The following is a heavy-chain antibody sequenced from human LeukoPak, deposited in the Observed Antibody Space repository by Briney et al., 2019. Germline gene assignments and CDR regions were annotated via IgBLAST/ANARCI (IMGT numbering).Heavy chain of an antibody. V-gene: IGHV3-23*01. J-gene: IGHJ4*02. CDR2: ISGSGGST. Sequence: PGGSLRLSCEASGFTFSSYAMSWVRQAPGKGLEWVSTISGSGGSTYYADSVKGRFTIPRDNSKNTLYLQMNSLRAEDTAVYYCAKGSQYCSRGSCPFDYWGQGTLVTVSS. CDR1: GFTFSSYA. D-gene: IGHD2-15*01. CDR3: AKGSQYCSRGSCPFDY.